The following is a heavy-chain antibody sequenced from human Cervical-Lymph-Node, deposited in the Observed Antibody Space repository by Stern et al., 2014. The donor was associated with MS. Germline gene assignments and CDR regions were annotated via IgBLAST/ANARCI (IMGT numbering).Heavy chain of an antibody. D-gene: IGHD5-12*01. CDR1: GDSISRSY. CDR3: ARSGLPEQYSGYDWLLDY. V-gene: IGHV4-59*08. CDR2: IHYSGNT. Sequence: QVQLQESGPGLVKPSETLSLTCTVSGDSISRSYWSWIRQPPGKGLEWIGHIHYSGNTNYNPSLKSRVPISATTSKTHFYLKLVVVPAADTAVYYCARSGLPEQYSGYDWLLDYWGQGTLVTVSS. J-gene: IGHJ4*02.